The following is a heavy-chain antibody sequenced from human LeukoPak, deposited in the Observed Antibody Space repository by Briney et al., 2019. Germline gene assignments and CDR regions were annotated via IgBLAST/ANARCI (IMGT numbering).Heavy chain of an antibody. CDR2: IIPIFGTA. V-gene: IGHV1-69*05. CDR3: ARDQGYYYDSSGYYS. CDR1: GGTFSSYA. D-gene: IGHD3-22*01. J-gene: IGHJ4*02. Sequence: SSVKVSCKSSGGTFSSYAISWVRHAPAQGLEWMGGIIPIFGTANYAQKFQGRVTITTDESTNTAYMELSSLRSEDTAVYYCARDQGYYYDSSGYYSWGQGTLVTVSS.